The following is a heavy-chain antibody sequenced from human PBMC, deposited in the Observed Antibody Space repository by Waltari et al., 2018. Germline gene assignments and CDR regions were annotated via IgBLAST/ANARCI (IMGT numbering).Heavy chain of an antibody. J-gene: IGHJ4*02. CDR3: AREVRRDGFNYLDY. Sequence: QEQLQESGPGLVKPSETLSLTCSVSGCSIRNYYWSWIRQPAGKGLEWIGRIYTSVSANYSTALKSRVTMSVETSKNQFSLKLNSVTAADTAVYYCAREVRRDGFNYLDYWGQGTLVTVSS. CDR2: IYTSVSA. D-gene: IGHD5-12*01. CDR1: GCSIRNYY. V-gene: IGHV4-4*07.